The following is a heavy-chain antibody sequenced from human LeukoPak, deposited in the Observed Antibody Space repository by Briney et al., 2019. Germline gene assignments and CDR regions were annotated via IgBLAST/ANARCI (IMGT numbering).Heavy chain of an antibody. CDR1: GFTFSIYT. V-gene: IGHV3-21*01. J-gene: IGHJ4*02. D-gene: IGHD7-27*01. Sequence: GVSLRLSCVASGFTFSIYTMSWVRQAPGKGLEWVSSITSSSSSMYSADSVKGRLTISRDNAKNSLYLQMNSLRAEDTAVYYCARDLAWGGYWGQGTLVTVSS. CDR3: ARDLAWGGY. CDR2: ITSSSSSM.